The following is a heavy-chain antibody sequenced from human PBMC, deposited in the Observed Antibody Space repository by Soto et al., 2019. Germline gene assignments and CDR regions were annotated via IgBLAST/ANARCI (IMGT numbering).Heavy chain of an antibody. D-gene: IGHD3-9*01. CDR1: GFTFSNAW. CDR3: TTFPGPYDILTGYTN. Sequence: GGSLRLSCAASGFTFSNAWMSWVRQAPGKGLEWVGRIKSKTDGGTTDYAEPVKGRFTISRDDSKNTLYLQMNSLKTEDTAVYYCTTFPGPYDILTGYTNWGQGTLVTVSS. CDR2: IKSKTDGGTT. J-gene: IGHJ4*02. V-gene: IGHV3-15*01.